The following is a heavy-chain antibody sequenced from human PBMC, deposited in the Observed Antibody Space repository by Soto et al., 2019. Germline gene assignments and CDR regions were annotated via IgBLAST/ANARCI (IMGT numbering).Heavy chain of an antibody. CDR1: GFAFSTYG. J-gene: IGHJ5*02. CDR2: ISISGDTT. Sequence: EVQLLESGGGLVQRGGSLRLSCAASGFAFSTYGMSWVRQAPGKGLEWVSGISISGDTTYYADSVKGRFTISRDNSKNTLYLQMNSLKVEDTAVYYCAKDRLPKDPWGQGILVTVSS. V-gene: IGHV3-23*01. CDR3: AKDRLPKDP.